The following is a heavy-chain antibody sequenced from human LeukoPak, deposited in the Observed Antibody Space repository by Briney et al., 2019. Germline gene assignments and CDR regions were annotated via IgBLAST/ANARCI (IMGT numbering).Heavy chain of an antibody. D-gene: IGHD3-10*01. CDR2: INSDGSST. CDR3: ARDGSGCYYPDY. V-gene: IGHV3-74*01. Sequence: PGGSLRLSCAASGFTFSNYAMSWVRQAPGKGLVWVSRINSDGSSTSYADSVKGRFTISRDNAKNTLYLQMNSLRAEDTAVYYCARDGSGCYYPDYWGRGNVVTVSS. CDR1: GFTFSNYA. J-gene: IGHJ4*02.